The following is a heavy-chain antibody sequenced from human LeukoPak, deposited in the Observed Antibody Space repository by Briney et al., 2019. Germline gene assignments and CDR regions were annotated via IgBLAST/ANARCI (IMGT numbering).Heavy chain of an antibody. CDR2: IYSGGTT. V-gene: IGHV3-53*01. CDR1: GFSVSSNF. D-gene: IGHD1/OR15-1a*01. J-gene: IGHJ6*03. CDR3: ARDGYGNNYMDV. Sequence: GGSLRLSCAASGFSVSSNFMSWVRQAPGKGLEWVSVIYSGGTTYYADSVKGRFTVSRDNSKNTLSLQMNNLRAEDTAVYYCARDGYGNNYMDVWGKGTTVTVSS.